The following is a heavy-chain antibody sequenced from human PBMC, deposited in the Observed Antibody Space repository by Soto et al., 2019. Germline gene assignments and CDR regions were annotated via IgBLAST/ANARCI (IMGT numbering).Heavy chain of an antibody. Sequence: EVQLVESGGGLVQPGGSLRLSCAASGFTFSGYWMHWVRQSPGKGLVWVSRLNSDGSITSYADSVKGRFTISRDNAKNTLYLQMNRLRAEDTAVYFCARGGAYNGGWFSWGPGTLVPVSS. CDR3: ARGGAYNGGWFS. V-gene: IGHV3-74*01. J-gene: IGHJ4*02. CDR2: LNSDGSIT. D-gene: IGHD6-19*01. CDR1: GFTFSGYW.